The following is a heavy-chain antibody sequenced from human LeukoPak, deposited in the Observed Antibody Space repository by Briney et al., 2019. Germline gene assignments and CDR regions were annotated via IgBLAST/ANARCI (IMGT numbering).Heavy chain of an antibody. CDR2: TNTDGSST. Sequence: GGSLRLSCAASGFTFSSYWMHWVRQAPGKGLVWVSGTNTDGSSTMYADSVKGRFTIARDNAKNTLYLQMNSLRAEDTAVYYCASSQQWLLDHWGQGTLVTVSS. J-gene: IGHJ4*02. D-gene: IGHD6-19*01. V-gene: IGHV3-74*03. CDR1: GFTFSSYW. CDR3: ASSQQWLLDH.